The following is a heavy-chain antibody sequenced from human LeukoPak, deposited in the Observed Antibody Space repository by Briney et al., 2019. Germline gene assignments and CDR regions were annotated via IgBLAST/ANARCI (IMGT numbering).Heavy chain of an antibody. V-gene: IGHV3-43*02. J-gene: IGHJ4*02. D-gene: IGHD4-11*01. Sequence: PGGSLSLSCAASRLTLDDEAMHSVRQAPGKGLEWVSLISGDGGSTYCADSVKGRFTISRDNSKNSLYLQMDSLRTEDTALYYCVSTVALGYWGQGTLVTVSS. CDR1: RLTLDDEA. CDR3: VSTVALGY. CDR2: ISGDGGST.